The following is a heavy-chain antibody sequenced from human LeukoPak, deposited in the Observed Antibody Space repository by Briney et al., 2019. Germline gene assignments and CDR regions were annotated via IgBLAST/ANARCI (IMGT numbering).Heavy chain of an antibody. CDR2: ISGSGGST. J-gene: IGHJ4*02. CDR3: AKGVEMATTKAAFDY. V-gene: IGHV3-23*01. D-gene: IGHD5-24*01. Sequence: AGGSLRLSCAASGFTFSSYAMGWVRQAPGKGLEWVSAISGSGGSTYYADSVKGRFTISRDNSKNTLYLQMNSLRAEDTAVYYCAKGVEMATTKAAFDYWGQGTLVTVSS. CDR1: GFTFSSYA.